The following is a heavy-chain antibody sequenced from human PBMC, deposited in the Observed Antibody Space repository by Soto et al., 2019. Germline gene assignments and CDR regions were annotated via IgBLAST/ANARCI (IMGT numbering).Heavy chain of an antibody. Sequence: GASVKGYCKASGGTFSSYAISWVRQAPGQGLEWMGGIIPIFGTANYAQKFQGRVTITADESTSTAYMELSSLRSEDTAVYYCASTVPTSYYYGMDVWGQGTTVTVSS. CDR2: IIPIFGTA. V-gene: IGHV1-69*01. CDR3: ASTVPTSYYYGMDV. D-gene: IGHD4-17*01. CDR1: GGTFSSYA. J-gene: IGHJ6*02.